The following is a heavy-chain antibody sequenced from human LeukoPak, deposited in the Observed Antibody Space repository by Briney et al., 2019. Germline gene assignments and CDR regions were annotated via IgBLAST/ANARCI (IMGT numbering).Heavy chain of an antibody. Sequence: KPSQTLSLTCTVFGGSISSGGYYWSWIRQHPGKGLEWIGYIYYSGSTYYNPSLKSRVTISVDTSKNQFSLKLSSVTAADTAVYYCAKTTVSLYFDYWGQGTLVTVSS. V-gene: IGHV4-31*03. J-gene: IGHJ4*02. CDR2: IYYSGST. CDR3: AKTTVSLYFDY. D-gene: IGHD4-11*01. CDR1: GGSISSGGYY.